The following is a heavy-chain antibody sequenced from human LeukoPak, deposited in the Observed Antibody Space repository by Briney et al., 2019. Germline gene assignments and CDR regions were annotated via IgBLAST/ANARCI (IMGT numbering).Heavy chain of an antibody. J-gene: IGHJ4*02. CDR2: ISAYNGNT. V-gene: IGHV1-18*01. CDR3: ARVPGYSSGWYPIDY. D-gene: IGHD6-19*01. Sequence: ASVKVSCKASGYTFASYDISWVRQAPGQGLECMGWISAYNGNTNYAQKFQGRVTMTTDTSTSTAYMELRSLRSDHTAVYYCARVPGYSSGWYPIDYWGQGTLVTVSS. CDR1: GYTFASYD.